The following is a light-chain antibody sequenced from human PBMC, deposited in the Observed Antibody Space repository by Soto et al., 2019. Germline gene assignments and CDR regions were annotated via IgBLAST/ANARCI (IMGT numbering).Light chain of an antibody. CDR1: SSNFAAGSD. V-gene: IGLV1-40*01. Sequence: QSVLTQPPSVSGAPGQRVTISCTVSSSNFAAGSDVHWYQRLPGTAPELLIYGNTNRRSGVPDRFSGSKHGTSASLAIAGLKADDEADYYSPYNDYRQGGPVFCGGTALTVL. J-gene: IGLJ3*02. CDR2: GNT. CDR3: PYNDYRQGGPV.